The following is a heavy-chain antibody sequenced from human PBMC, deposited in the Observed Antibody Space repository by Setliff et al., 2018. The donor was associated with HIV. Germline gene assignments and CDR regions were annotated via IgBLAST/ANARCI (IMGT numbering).Heavy chain of an antibody. CDR3: ARHRHSSSFLIENFDS. Sequence: GASVKVSCKASGGTFSSYAISWVRQMPGKGLEWMGAIYPGESETRYGPSFQGQVTISADKSINTAYVQWSSLKASDTAMYYCARHRHSSSFLIENFDSWGQGTLVTVSS. D-gene: IGHD6-6*01. V-gene: IGHV5-51*01. J-gene: IGHJ4*02. CDR1: GGTFSSYA. CDR2: IYPGESET.